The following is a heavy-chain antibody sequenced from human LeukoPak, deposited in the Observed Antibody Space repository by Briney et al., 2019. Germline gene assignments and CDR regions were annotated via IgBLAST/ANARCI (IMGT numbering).Heavy chain of an antibody. D-gene: IGHD3-22*01. CDR3: ARGHDSSAYYPFDY. CDR1: GYTFTGYY. V-gene: IGHV1-2*06. CDR2: INPNSGGT. J-gene: IGHJ4*02. Sequence: ASVKVSCKASGYTFTGYYMHWVRQAPGQGLEWMGRINPNSGGTNYAQKFQGRVTMTRDTSISTAYMELSRLRSDDTAVYYCARGHDSSAYYPFDYWGQGTLVTVSS.